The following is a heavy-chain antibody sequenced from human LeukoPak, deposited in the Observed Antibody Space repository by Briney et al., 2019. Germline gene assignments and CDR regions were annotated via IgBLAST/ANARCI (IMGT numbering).Heavy chain of an antibody. D-gene: IGHD3-3*01. V-gene: IGHV3-64*02. CDR2: IISHGGST. CDR3: ARITMGATSANFYYYFLDA. J-gene: IGHJ6*03. Sequence: GGSLRLSCAASGFTFSGYTLHWVRQAPGKGLEYVSAIISHGGSTHYADSVKGRFTVSRDNSKNTLYLQMDSLRAEAMAVYYCARITMGATSANFYYYFLDAWGKGTTVTVSS. CDR1: GFTFSGYT.